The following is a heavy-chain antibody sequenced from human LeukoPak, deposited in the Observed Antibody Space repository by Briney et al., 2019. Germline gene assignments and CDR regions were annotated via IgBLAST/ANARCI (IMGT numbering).Heavy chain of an antibody. J-gene: IGHJ4*02. V-gene: IGHV3-23*01. CDR1: GFTFSSYW. CDR2: ISGSGGST. Sequence: PGGSLRLSCAASGFTFSSYWMSWVRQAPGKGLEWVSAISGSGGSTYYADSVKGRFTISRDNSKNTLYLQMNSLRAEDTAVYYCARKASSLVVVVAATKNFDYRGQGTLVTVSS. CDR3: ARKASSLVVVVAATKNFDY. D-gene: IGHD2-15*01.